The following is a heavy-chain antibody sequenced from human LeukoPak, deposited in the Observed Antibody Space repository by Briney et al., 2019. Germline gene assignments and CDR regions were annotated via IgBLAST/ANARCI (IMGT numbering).Heavy chain of an antibody. Sequence: GGSPRLSCAASGFTFSGYGMSWVRQAPGKGLEWVSYISSSGSTIYYADSVKGRFTISRDNAKNSLYLQMNSLRAEDTAVYYCAKDQTYYYDSSGYWWGQGTLVTVSS. CDR3: AKDQTYYYDSSGYW. D-gene: IGHD3-22*01. CDR2: ISSSGSTI. J-gene: IGHJ4*02. CDR1: GFTFSGYG. V-gene: IGHV3-48*04.